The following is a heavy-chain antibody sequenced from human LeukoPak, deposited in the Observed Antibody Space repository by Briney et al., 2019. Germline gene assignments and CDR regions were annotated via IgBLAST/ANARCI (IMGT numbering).Heavy chain of an antibody. CDR2: ISGSSGTV. Sequence: GGSLRLSCAASAFTFSHYGMNWVRQAPGKGLEWLSYISGSSGTVSYADSVKGRFTISRDNAKNSLYLQMNSLRAGDTAVYYCASVEVVAATSSEYFQHWGQGTLVTVSS. D-gene: IGHD2-15*01. V-gene: IGHV3-48*04. J-gene: IGHJ1*01. CDR3: ASVEVVAATSSEYFQH. CDR1: AFTFSHYG.